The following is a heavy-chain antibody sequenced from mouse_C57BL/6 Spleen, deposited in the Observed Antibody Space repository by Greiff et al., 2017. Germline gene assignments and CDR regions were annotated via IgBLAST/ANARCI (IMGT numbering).Heavy chain of an antibody. Sequence: QVQLQQPGAELVMPGASVKLSCKASGYTFTSYWMHWVKQRPGHGLEWIGEIDPSDSYTNYNQKFKGKSTLTVDKSSSTASMQLSSLTSEDSAVYYCARSYFGVWGTGTTVTVSS. CDR3: ARSYFGV. J-gene: IGHJ1*03. CDR2: IDPSDSYT. V-gene: IGHV1-69*01. CDR1: GYTFTSYW.